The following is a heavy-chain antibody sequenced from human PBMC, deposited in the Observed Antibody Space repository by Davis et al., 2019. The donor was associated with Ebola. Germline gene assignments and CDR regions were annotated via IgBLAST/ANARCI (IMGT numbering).Heavy chain of an antibody. V-gene: IGHV3-11*06. CDR3: ARGPTVPRGRNFEP. J-gene: IGHJ5*02. CDR2: ISSTSTFT. D-gene: IGHD2-2*01. Sequence: PGGSLRLSCTASGVTFSDYYMSWIRQAPGKGLEWLSYISSTSTFTNYADSVKGRFTISRDNAKKSVYLQMNSLRAEDTALYYCARGPTVPRGRNFEPWGQGTLVTVSS. CDR1: GVTFSDYY.